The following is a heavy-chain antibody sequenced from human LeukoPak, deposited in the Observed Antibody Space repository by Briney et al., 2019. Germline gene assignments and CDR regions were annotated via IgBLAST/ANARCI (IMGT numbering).Heavy chain of an antibody. CDR1: GFNFNSY. D-gene: IGHD6-19*01. Sequence: GGSLRLSCAASGFNFNSYMGWVRQAPEDGLEWVAIINRDETDIYYVDSVKGRFTISRDNAKSSLYLEMNSLRVEDTGVYYCARGDGRGRSDGATWGPGTLVTVS. CDR3: ARGDGRGRSDGAT. CDR2: INRDETDI. J-gene: IGHJ1*01. V-gene: IGHV3-7*01.